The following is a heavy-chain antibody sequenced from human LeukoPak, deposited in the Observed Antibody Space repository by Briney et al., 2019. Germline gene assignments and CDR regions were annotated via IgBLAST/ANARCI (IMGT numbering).Heavy chain of an antibody. CDR1: GFTFSNYN. J-gene: IGHJ6*02. D-gene: IGHD1-26*01. V-gene: IGHV3-21*01. CDR3: ARGWEPGVSGMDV. Sequence: GGSLRLSCEASGFTFSNYNMNWVRQASGKGLEWVSSISSSSSYIYYADSVKGRFTISRDNAKNSLYLQMNSLRAEDTAVYYCARGWEPGVSGMDVWGQGTTVTVSS. CDR2: ISSSSSYI.